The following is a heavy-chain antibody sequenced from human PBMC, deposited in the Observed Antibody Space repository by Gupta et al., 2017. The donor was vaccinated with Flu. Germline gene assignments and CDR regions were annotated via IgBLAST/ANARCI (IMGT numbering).Heavy chain of an antibody. CDR3: ARVCGGDCYGYHFDY. Sequence: FSNHYMYWVRQVPGEGLVWVSHINTDGSSTYYADSVKGRFTISRDNAKSTLYLQMNSLRAEDTAVYYCARVCGGDCYGYHFDYWGQGTLATVSS. CDR2: INTDGSST. CDR1: FSNHY. D-gene: IGHD2-21*01. V-gene: IGHV3-74*01. J-gene: IGHJ4*02.